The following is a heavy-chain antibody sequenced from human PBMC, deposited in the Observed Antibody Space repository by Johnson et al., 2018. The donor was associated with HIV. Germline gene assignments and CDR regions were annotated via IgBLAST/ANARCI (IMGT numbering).Heavy chain of an antibody. V-gene: IGHV3-9*01. CDR3: AREGKWELRRGAFDI. CDR1: GFTVSSNY. Sequence: VQLVESGGGLIQPGGSLRLSCAASGFTVSSNYMSWVRQAPGKGLEWASGISWNSGSIGYADSVKGRFTISRDNAKNSLYLQMNSLRAEDTALYYCAREGKWELRRGAFDIWGQGTMVTVSS. J-gene: IGHJ3*02. CDR2: ISWNSGSI. D-gene: IGHD1-26*01.